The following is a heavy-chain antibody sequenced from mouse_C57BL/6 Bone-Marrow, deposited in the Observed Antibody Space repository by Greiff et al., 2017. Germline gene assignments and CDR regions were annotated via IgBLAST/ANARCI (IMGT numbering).Heavy chain of an antibody. D-gene: IGHD1-1*01. Sequence: QVQLKQPGAELVKPGASVKISCKASGYTFTNYWMQWVKQRTGQSLEWIGELDPSDSYTNYNQKFKGQATLTVDTYSSTAYMQLSSLTSEDSAVYYCARGITTWGQGTLVTVSA. CDR2: LDPSDSYT. J-gene: IGHJ3*02. CDR3: ARGITT. V-gene: IGHV1-50*01. CDR1: GYTFTNYW.